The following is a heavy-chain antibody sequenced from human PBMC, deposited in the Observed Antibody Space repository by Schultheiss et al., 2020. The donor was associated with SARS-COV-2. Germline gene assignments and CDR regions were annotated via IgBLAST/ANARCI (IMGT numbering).Heavy chain of an antibody. D-gene: IGHD1-7*01. Sequence: GGSLRLSCAASGFTFSSYAMHWVRQAPGKGLEWVSAISGSGGSTYYADSVKGRFTISRDNAKNSLYLQMNSLRAEDTAVYYCARGEELELPGYWGQGTLVTVSS. J-gene: IGHJ4*02. CDR1: GFTFSSYA. CDR3: ARGEELELPGY. V-gene: IGHV3-23*01. CDR2: ISGSGGST.